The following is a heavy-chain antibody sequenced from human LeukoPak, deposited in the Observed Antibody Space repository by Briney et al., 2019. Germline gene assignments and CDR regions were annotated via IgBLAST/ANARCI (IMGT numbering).Heavy chain of an antibody. CDR3: ARDGEKDGASDI. CDR1: GGTFSSYA. CDR2: IIPIFGTA. D-gene: IGHD7-27*01. Sequence: SVKVSCKASGGTFSSYAISWVRQAPGQGLEWMGGIIPIFGTANYAQKFQGRVTITADESTSTAYMELSSLRSEDTAVYYCARDGEKDGASDIWGQGTMVTVSS. V-gene: IGHV1-69*13. J-gene: IGHJ3*02.